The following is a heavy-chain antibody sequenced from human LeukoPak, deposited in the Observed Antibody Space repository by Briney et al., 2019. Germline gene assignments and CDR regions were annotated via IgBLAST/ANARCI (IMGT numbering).Heavy chain of an antibody. CDR3: AGGLRFSEYV. J-gene: IGHJ6*02. V-gene: IGHV3-74*01. D-gene: IGHD3-3*01. Sequence: GGSLRLSCAASGFTFSDYWMHWVRQAPGKGLVWVSHINADEDRAAYADSVKGRFTISRDNARNTLYLQMNSLRAEDTAVYYCAGGLRFSEYVWGQGTTVTVSS. CDR2: INADEDRA. CDR1: GFTFSDYW.